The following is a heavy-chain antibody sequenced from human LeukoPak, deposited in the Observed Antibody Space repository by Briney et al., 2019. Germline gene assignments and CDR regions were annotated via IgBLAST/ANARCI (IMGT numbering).Heavy chain of an antibody. CDR2: ISISGSDT. D-gene: IGHD1-26*01. J-gene: IGHJ6*02. CDR1: GFTVSSNY. V-gene: IGHV3-11*03. Sequence: GGSLRLSCAVSGFTVSSNYMSWIRQAPGKGLEWVSYISISGSDTDYADSVKGRFTISRDNAKNSLYLQMSSLRGEDTAVYYCARCGTPNNYYYHGVDVWGQGTTVTVSS. CDR3: ARCGTPNNYYYHGVDV.